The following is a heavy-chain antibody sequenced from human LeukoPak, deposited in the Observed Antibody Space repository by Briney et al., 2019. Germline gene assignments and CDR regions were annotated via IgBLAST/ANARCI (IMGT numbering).Heavy chain of an antibody. CDR2: INHSGST. CDR1: GGSFSGYY. Sequence: KPSETLSLTCAVYGGSFSGYYWSWIRQPPGKGLEWIGEINHSGSTNYNPSLKSRVTISIDTSNDQFSLKLSSVTAADTAVYYCARVAKYDSGGRAEYFQHWGQGTLVTVSS. CDR3: ARVAKYDSGGRAEYFQH. J-gene: IGHJ1*01. V-gene: IGHV4-34*01. D-gene: IGHD3-22*01.